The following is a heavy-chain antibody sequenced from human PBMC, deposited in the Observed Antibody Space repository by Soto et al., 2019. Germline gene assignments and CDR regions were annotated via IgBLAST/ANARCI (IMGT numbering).Heavy chain of an antibody. Sequence: PSETLSLTCTVSGDSISSYYWSWIRQPPGKGLEWIGYIYYSGSTYYNPSLKSRVTISVDTSKNQFSLKLSSVTAADTAVYYCARHRGTISLTDYWGQGTLVTVSS. CDR2: IYYSGST. J-gene: IGHJ4*02. CDR1: GDSISSYY. CDR3: ARHRGTISLTDY. D-gene: IGHD3-9*01. V-gene: IGHV4-59*04.